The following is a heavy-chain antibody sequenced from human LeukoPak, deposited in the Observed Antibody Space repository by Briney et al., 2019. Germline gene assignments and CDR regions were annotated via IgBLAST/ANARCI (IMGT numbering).Heavy chain of an antibody. Sequence: PSETLSLTCTVSGGSINYYYWMWIRQPPGKGLEWIGYIYYSGGTHYNPSLKSRVTMLVDTSKSQFSLKLTAVTAADTAVYYCARGPFWSGYWDSFYYYYGMDVWGQGTTVTVSS. D-gene: IGHD3-3*01. J-gene: IGHJ6*02. CDR2: IYYSGGT. V-gene: IGHV4-59*01. CDR1: GGSINYYY. CDR3: ARGPFWSGYWDSFYYYYGMDV.